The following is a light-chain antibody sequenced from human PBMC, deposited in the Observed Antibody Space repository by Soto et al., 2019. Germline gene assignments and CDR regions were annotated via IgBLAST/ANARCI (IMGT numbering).Light chain of an antibody. CDR1: QSLASAY. Sequence: EIVLTQSPATLSLSPGERASLSCRASQSLASAYLAWYQQKPGQAPRLLIYGASTRAAGIPDSFSGSGSGTDFTLTISRLEPEDFAVYYCQRYGITLWTFGQGTKV. V-gene: IGKV3-20*01. J-gene: IGKJ1*01. CDR2: GAS. CDR3: QRYGITLWT.